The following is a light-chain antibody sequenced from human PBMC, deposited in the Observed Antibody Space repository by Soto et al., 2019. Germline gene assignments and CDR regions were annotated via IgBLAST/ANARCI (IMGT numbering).Light chain of an antibody. CDR3: QQSYSTTWT. CDR2: AAS. Sequence: DIQMTPSPSSLSASVGDRVTLTCRASQGISTYLNWSQQKPGKAPKLLIYAASSLQSGVPSRFSGSGSETDFTLTISSLQPEDFATYSCQQSYSTTWTFGQGTKVDIK. J-gene: IGKJ1*01. V-gene: IGKV1-39*01. CDR1: QGISTY.